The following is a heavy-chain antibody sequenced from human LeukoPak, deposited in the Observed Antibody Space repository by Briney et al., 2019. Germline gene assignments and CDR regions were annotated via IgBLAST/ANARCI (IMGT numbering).Heavy chain of an antibody. D-gene: IGHD6-19*01. V-gene: IGHV4-59*08. J-gene: IGHJ4*02. CDR3: ARHRDYGNGWFGFDY. CDR1: GGSISGYY. Sequence: SETLSLTCTVSGGSISGYYWSWIRQPPGKGLEWIAYIYYSGSNNHNPSLKSRVTISVDTSKNLFSLKLSSVTATDTAVYYCARHRDYGNGWFGFDYWGQGTLVTVSS. CDR2: IYYSGSN.